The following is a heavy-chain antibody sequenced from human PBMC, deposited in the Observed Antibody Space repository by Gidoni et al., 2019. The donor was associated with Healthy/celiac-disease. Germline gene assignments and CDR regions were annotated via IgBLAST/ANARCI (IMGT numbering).Heavy chain of an antibody. CDR2: IIPILGIA. D-gene: IGHD4-17*01. V-gene: IGHV1-69*09. CDR1: GGTFSSYA. CDR3: ARESPTVVTLSRWFDP. J-gene: IGHJ5*02. Sequence: QVQLVQSGAEVKKPGSSVKVSCKASGGTFSSYAISWVRQAPGQGLEWMGRIIPILGIANYAQKFQGRVTITADKSTSTAYMELSSLRSEDTAVYYCARESPTVVTLSRWFDPWGQGTLVTVSS.